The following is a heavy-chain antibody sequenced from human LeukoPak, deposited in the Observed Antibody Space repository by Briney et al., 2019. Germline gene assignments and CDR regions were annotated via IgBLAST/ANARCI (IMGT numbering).Heavy chain of an antibody. D-gene: IGHD2-2*01. Sequence: GGSLRLSCAASGFIFSSYSMNWVRQAPGKGLEWVSSISSSSSYIYYADSVKGRFTISRDNAKNSLYLQMNSLRAEDTAVYYCARDPPRCSSTSCYAFDIWGQGTMVTVSS. V-gene: IGHV3-21*01. CDR2: ISSSSSYI. CDR3: ARDPPRCSSTSCYAFDI. CDR1: GFIFSSYS. J-gene: IGHJ3*02.